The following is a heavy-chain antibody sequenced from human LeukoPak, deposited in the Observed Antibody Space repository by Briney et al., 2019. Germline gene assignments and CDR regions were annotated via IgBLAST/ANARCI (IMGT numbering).Heavy chain of an antibody. CDR1: GYTFTSYG. D-gene: IGHD5-18*01. CDR2: ISAYNGNT. Sequence: ASVKVSCKASGYTFTSYGISWVRQAPGQGLEWMGWISAYNGNTNYAQKLQGRVTMTTDTSTSTAYMELRSPRSDDTAVYYCARAVRHSDDPRLTAIYYYYGMDVWGQGTTVTVSS. V-gene: IGHV1-18*01. J-gene: IGHJ6*02. CDR3: ARAVRHSDDPRLTAIYYYYGMDV.